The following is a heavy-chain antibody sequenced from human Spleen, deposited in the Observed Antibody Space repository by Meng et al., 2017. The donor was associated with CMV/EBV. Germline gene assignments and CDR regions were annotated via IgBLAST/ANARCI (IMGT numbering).Heavy chain of an antibody. CDR2: LNSDGSST. Sequence: SCAASGLTFSSYWMHWVRQAPGMGLEWVSRLNSDGSSTSYADSVKGRFTISRDNAKNTLFLQMDSLRAEDTAVYYCARGWEGDGFDYWGQGSLVTVSS. J-gene: IGHJ4*02. V-gene: IGHV3-74*01. CDR3: ARGWEGDGFDY. CDR1: GLTFSSYW. D-gene: IGHD1-26*01.